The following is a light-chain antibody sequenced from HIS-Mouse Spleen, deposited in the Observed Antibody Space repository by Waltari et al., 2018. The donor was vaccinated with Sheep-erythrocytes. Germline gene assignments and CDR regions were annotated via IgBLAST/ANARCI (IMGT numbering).Light chain of an antibody. CDR2: DVS. Sequence: QSALTQPRSVSGSPGRSVTISCTGTSSDVGGYNYVSWYQQHPGKAPKLMIHDVSKRPSGVPDRFSCSKSGNTASLTISGLQAEDEADYYCCSYAGSYTVVFGGGTKLTVL. V-gene: IGLV2-11*01. CDR3: CSYAGSYTVV. J-gene: IGLJ3*02. CDR1: SSDVGGYNY.